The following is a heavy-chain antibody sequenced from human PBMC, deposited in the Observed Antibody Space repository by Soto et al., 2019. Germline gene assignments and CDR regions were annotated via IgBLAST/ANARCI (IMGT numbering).Heavy chain of an antibody. CDR1: GFTFSTYA. CDR3: AVSYYYDSSGYSYYFDY. CDR2: ISYDGSDK. Sequence: GGSLRLSCAASGFTFSTYAMHWVRQAPGKGLEWVAVISYDGSDKYYADSVTGRFTISRDNSKKMLYLQVNSLRAEDTAVYYCAVSYYYDSSGYSYYFDYWGLGTLVTVSS. V-gene: IGHV3-30-3*01. D-gene: IGHD3-22*01. J-gene: IGHJ4*02.